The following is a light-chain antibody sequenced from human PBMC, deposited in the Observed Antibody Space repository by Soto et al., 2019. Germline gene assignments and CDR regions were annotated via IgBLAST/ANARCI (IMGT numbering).Light chain of an antibody. Sequence: QSALSQPASVPGSPGQSITISCTGASSDFRNYYLVSWYQHYPGTAPKFIIYEGSERPSGVSSRFSASESGNTASLTISGLLVEDEADYYCCSYAGSYTFGGVFGGGTKLTVL. CDR2: EGS. CDR3: CSYAGSYTFGGV. CDR1: SSDFRNYYL. V-gene: IGLV2-23*03. J-gene: IGLJ2*01.